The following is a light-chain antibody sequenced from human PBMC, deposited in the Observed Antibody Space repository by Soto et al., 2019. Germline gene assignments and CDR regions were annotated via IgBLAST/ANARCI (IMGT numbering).Light chain of an antibody. CDR2: GTS. CDR1: QSLSSSY. V-gene: IGKV3-20*01. Sequence: EIVLTQSPDTLSLSPGERATLSCRASQSLSSSYLHWYQQKPGQAPRLLIYGTSSRATGIPDRFSGSGSGTDFTLTISRLEPEDFAVYYCQQYGRSPRTLGQGTKVDIK. CDR3: QQYGRSPRT. J-gene: IGKJ1*01.